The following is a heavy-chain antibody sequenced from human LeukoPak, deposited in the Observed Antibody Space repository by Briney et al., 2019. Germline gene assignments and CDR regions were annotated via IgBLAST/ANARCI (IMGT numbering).Heavy chain of an antibody. D-gene: IGHD2-2*01. Sequence: ASVKVSCKASGYTFTSYYMHWVRQAPGQGLEWMGIINPSGGSTSYAQKFQGRVTMTRDTSTSTAYMELSSLRSEDTAVYYCARGTVVPAAGPGRYDHYVMDVWGQGTTVTVSS. V-gene: IGHV1-46*01. CDR1: GYTFTSYY. CDR2: INPSGGST. J-gene: IGHJ6*02. CDR3: ARGTVVPAAGPGRYDHYVMDV.